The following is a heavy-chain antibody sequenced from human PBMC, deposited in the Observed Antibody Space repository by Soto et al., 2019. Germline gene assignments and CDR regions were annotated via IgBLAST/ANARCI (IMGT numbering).Heavy chain of an antibody. V-gene: IGHV5-51*01. Sequence: PGESLKISCKGSGYSFTSYWIGWVRQMPGKGLEWMGIIYPGDSDTRYSPSFQGQVTISADKSISTAYLQWSSLKASDTAMYYCARQEYYYDSNGSWFDPWGQGTLVTVSS. CDR1: GYSFTSYW. J-gene: IGHJ5*02. CDR2: IYPGDSDT. CDR3: ARQEYYYDSNGSWFDP. D-gene: IGHD3-22*01.